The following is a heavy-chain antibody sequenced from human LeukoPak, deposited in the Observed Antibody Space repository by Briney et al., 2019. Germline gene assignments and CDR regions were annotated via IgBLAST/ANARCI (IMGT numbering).Heavy chain of an antibody. CDR3: VVDYNSWTGLKY. Sequence: PGGSLRLSCAASGFTFGDSTMHWVRQASGKGLEWVGHIGNKARNYATEYAASLKGRLTISRDDSKDTAYLQVNSLKTEDTAVYYCVVDYNSWTGLKYWGQGTLVTVSS. V-gene: IGHV3-73*01. J-gene: IGHJ4*02. D-gene: IGHD1-1*01. CDR1: GFTFGDST. CDR2: IGNKARNYAT.